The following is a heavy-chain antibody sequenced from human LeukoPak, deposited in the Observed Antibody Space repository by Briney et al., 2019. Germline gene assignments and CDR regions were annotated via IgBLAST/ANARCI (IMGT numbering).Heavy chain of an antibody. D-gene: IGHD5-18*01. CDR2: INPNSGGT. CDR3: ARDDTAMVGPWFDP. CDR1: GYTFTGYY. Sequence: ASVKVSCKASGYTFTGYYMHWVRQAPGQGLEWMGWINPNSGGTNYAQKFQGRVTMTRDTSISTAYMELSRLRSDDTAVYYCARDDTAMVGPWFDPWGQGTLVTVSS. V-gene: IGHV1-2*02. J-gene: IGHJ5*02.